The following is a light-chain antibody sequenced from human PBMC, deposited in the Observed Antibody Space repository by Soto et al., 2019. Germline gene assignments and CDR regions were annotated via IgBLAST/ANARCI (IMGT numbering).Light chain of an antibody. CDR2: DGS. V-gene: IGKV3-11*01. Sequence: EIVLTQSPATLSLSPGERATLSCRASQRVSSNLAWYQQKPGQAPRLLIYDGSNRAAGFPARFSGSGSGTDFTLTISSLEPEDFAVYYCQQRSNWPRTFGQGTKLEIK. CDR1: QRVSSN. J-gene: IGKJ2*01. CDR3: QQRSNWPRT.